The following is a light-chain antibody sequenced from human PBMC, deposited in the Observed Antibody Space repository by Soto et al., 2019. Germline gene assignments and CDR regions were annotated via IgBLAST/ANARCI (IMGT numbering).Light chain of an antibody. Sequence: QSVLTQPPSVSGAPGQRVTISCTGSSSNIGAGSDVHWYQQLPGSAPKLLIYVNNNRPSAVPDRFSGFKSATPASLAITGLQAQDEALYSGHSYDCSLGGAPFAVGTQLPVL. CDR3: HSYDCSLGGAP. J-gene: IGLJ3*02. CDR1: SSNIGAGSD. CDR2: VNN. V-gene: IGLV1-40*01.